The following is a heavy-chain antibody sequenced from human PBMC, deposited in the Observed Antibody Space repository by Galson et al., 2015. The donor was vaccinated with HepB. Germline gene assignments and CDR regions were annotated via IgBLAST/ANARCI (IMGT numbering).Heavy chain of an antibody. V-gene: IGHV3-23*01. Sequence: SLRLSCAASGFTFSSYAMSWVRQAPGKGLEWVSAISGSGGSTYYADSVKGRFTISRDNSKNTLYLQMNSLRAEDTAVYYCAKDPHPTATKLRFLEWLHLGYFDYWGQGTLVTVSS. CDR1: GFTFSSYA. CDR2: ISGSGGST. J-gene: IGHJ4*02. CDR3: AKDPHPTATKLRFLEWLHLGYFDY. D-gene: IGHD3-3*01.